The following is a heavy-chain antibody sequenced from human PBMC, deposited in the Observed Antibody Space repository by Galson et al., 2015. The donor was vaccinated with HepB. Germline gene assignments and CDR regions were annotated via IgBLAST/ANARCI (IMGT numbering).Heavy chain of an antibody. J-gene: IGHJ4*02. CDR1: GFTFINCD. D-gene: IGHD1-26*01. CDR2: VNANGAST. Sequence: SLRLSCAVSGFTFINCDMNWVRQAPGKGLEWVSGVNANGASTTYADSVKGRFTISRDNSENTVYLQMNSLRAEDTAVYYCARGGLSSPRFFWGQGTLVTVSS. CDR3: ARGGLSSPRFF. V-gene: IGHV3-23*01.